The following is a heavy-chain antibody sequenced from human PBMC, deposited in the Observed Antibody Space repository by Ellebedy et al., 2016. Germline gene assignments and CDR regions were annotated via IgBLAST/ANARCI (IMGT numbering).Heavy chain of an antibody. V-gene: IGHV5-10-1*01. CDR1: GYSFTSYW. CDR2: IDPSDSHT. CDR3: ARVLGRDCSSTSCYPYFDY. Sequence: GESLKISCKGSGYSFTSYWITWVRQMPGKGLEWMGRIDPSDSHTNYIPSFQGHVTTSADKSISTAYLQWSSLKASDTAMYYCARVLGRDCSSTSCYPYFDYWGQGTLVTVSS. J-gene: IGHJ4*02. D-gene: IGHD2-2*01.